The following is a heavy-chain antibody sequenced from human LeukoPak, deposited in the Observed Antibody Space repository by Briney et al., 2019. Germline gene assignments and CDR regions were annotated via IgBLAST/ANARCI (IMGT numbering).Heavy chain of an antibody. D-gene: IGHD6-19*01. CDR1: GFTFSGYP. V-gene: IGHV3-30-3*01. J-gene: IGHJ4*02. CDR3: ASESSGWYEVLGY. Sequence: GGSLRLSCAASGFTFSGYPIHWVRQAPGKGLEWVAVISYDGSNKYYADSVKGRFTISRDNSKNTLYLQMNSLRAEDTAVYYCASESSGWYEVLGYWGQGTLVTVSS. CDR2: ISYDGSNK.